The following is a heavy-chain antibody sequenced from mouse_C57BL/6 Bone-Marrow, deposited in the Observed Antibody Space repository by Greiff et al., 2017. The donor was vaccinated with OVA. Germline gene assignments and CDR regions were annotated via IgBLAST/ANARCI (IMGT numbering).Heavy chain of an antibody. CDR3: SRHRYDGYYPFDY. J-gene: IGHJ2*01. Sequence: EVKLMESGGDLVKPGGSLTLSCAASGFTFSSYGMSWVRQTPDKRLEWVATIRSGGSYTYYPDSEKGRFTISRDNAKNTLYLQMSSLKSADTAMYYCSRHRYDGYYPFDYWGQGTTLTVSS. CDR2: IRSGGSYT. CDR1: GFTFSSYG. V-gene: IGHV5-6*01. D-gene: IGHD2-3*01.